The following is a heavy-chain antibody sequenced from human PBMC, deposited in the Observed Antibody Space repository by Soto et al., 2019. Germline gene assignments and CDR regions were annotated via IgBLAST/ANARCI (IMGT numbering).Heavy chain of an antibody. V-gene: IGHV3-30*19. J-gene: IGHJ5*02. CDR3: ARWGTTGGFDL. Sequence: QVQLVESGGGVVQPGTSLRLSCAASGFRFKSFVMHWVRQAPGKGLEWVAFTSYDGNNKDYGGSVKGRFTVSRDNSQNTLHVQMDFLRPEDTALYYCARWGTTGGFDLWGQGTLVSVSS. CDR1: GFRFKSFV. CDR2: TSYDGNNK. D-gene: IGHD3-16*01.